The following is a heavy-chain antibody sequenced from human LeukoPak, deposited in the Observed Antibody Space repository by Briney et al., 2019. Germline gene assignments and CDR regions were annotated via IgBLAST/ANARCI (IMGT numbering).Heavy chain of an antibody. D-gene: IGHD6-19*01. Sequence: SVKVSCKASGYTFTSYGISWVRQAPGQGLEWMGGIIPIFGTANYAQKFQGRVTITADESTSTAYMELSSLRSEDTAVYYCANLPSSGWYRPNYWGQGTPVTVSS. CDR3: ANLPSSGWYRPNY. CDR2: IIPIFGTA. CDR1: GYTFTSYG. J-gene: IGHJ4*02. V-gene: IGHV1-69*13.